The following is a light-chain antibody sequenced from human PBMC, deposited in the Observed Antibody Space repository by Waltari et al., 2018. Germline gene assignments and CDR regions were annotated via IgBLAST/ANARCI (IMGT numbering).Light chain of an antibody. J-gene: IGLJ3*02. Sequence: QSVLTQSPSTSGTPGQRVTISCSGSNSNIGTNHVYWYQQVPGTAPKLLIYRSVLRPAGVPVRFSGSRSGTSASRAISGLRSEDEAHYYCFVWDDSLSGLWVFGAGTKLTVL. CDR3: FVWDDSLSGLWV. CDR1: NSNIGTNH. V-gene: IGLV1-47*01. CDR2: RSV.